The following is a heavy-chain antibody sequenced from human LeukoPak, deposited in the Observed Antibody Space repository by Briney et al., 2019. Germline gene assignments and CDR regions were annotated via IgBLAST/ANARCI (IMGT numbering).Heavy chain of an antibody. CDR3: ARVSHRPNVGCSSFDP. J-gene: IGHJ5*02. CDR2: INPNSGGT. V-gene: IGHV1-2*02. CDR1: GYTFTGYY. D-gene: IGHD4/OR15-4a*01. Sequence: ASVKVSCKASGYTFTGYYMHWVRQAPGQGLEWMGWINPNSGGTNYAQKFQGRVTMTRDTSISTAYMELSRLRSDDTAVYYCARVSHRPNVGCSSFDPWGQGTLVTVSS.